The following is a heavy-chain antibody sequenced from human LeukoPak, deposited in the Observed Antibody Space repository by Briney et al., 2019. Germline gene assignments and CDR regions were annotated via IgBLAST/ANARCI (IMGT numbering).Heavy chain of an antibody. CDR2: ISSSSSYI. Sequence: GGSLRLSCAASGFTFSSYSMNWVRRAPGKGLEWVSSISSSSSYIYYADSVKGRFTISRDNAKNSLYLQMNSLRAEDTAVYYCARGRRYSGYEFDYWGQGTLVTVSS. CDR3: ARGRRYSGYEFDY. V-gene: IGHV3-21*01. J-gene: IGHJ4*02. CDR1: GFTFSSYS. D-gene: IGHD5-12*01.